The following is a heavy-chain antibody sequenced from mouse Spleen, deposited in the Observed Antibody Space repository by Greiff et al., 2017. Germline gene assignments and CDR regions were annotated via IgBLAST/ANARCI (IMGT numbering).Heavy chain of an antibody. Sequence: EVQLQQSGPELVKPGDSVKISCKASGYSFTGYFMNWVMQSHGKSLEWIGRINPYNGDTFYNQKFKGKATLTVDKSSSTAHMELRSLTSEDSAVYYCARSGYYGSVWYFDVWGAGTTVTVSS. V-gene: IGHV1-20*01. D-gene: IGHD1-1*01. CDR3: ARSGYYGSVWYFDV. J-gene: IGHJ1*01. CDR1: GYSFTGYF. CDR2: INPYNGDT.